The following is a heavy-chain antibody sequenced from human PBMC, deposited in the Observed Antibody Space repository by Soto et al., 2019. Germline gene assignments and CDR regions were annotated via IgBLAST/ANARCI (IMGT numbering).Heavy chain of an antibody. V-gene: IGHV4-39*01. CDR1: GGSISSSSYY. D-gene: IGHD3-10*01. Sequence: SQTLSLTCTVSGGSISSSSYYWGWIRQPPGKGLEWIGSIYYSGSTYYNPSLKSRVTISVDTSKNQFSLKLSSVTAADTAVYYCARHTWFGESAPDYWGQGTLVTVSS. CDR2: IYYSGST. J-gene: IGHJ4*02. CDR3: ARHTWFGESAPDY.